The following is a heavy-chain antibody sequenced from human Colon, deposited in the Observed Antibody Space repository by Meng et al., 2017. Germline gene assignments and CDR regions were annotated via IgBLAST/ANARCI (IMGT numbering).Heavy chain of an antibody. Sequence: LVQSGDGGKEPGAQWKVSRKASGYNFTVYDRHWVRQAPGQGLEWMGRVNPNSNYGNYAQKFQGRVTMTRDTSISTAYMELSRLRSDDTALYYCARGYSSGISFDYWGQGTLVTVSS. CDR2: VNPNSNYG. CDR3: ARGYSSGISFDY. CDR1: GYNFTVYD. D-gene: IGHD6-19*01. V-gene: IGHV1-2*06. J-gene: IGHJ4*02.